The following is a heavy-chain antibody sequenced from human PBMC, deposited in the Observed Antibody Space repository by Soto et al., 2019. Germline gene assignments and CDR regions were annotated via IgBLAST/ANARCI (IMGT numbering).Heavy chain of an antibody. CDR3: ARGRDIVSVPAAMGWFDP. CDR2: IIPIFGTA. J-gene: IGHJ5*02. Sequence: QVQLVQSGAEVEKPGSSVKVSCKASGGTFSSYAISWVRQAPGQGLEWMGGIIPIFGTANYAQKFQGRVTITADESTSTAYMELSSLRSEDTAVYYCARGRDIVSVPAAMGWFDPWGQGTLVTVSS. D-gene: IGHD2-2*01. CDR1: GGTFSSYA. V-gene: IGHV1-69*12.